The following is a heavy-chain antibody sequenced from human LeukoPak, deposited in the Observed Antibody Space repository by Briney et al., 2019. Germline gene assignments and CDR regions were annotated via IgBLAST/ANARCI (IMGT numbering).Heavy chain of an antibody. V-gene: IGHV1-69*13. Sequence: SVNVSYKASGGTFSSYAISWVRQAPGQGLEWMGGIIPIFGTANYVQKFQGRVTITADESTSTAYMELSSLRPEDTAVYYCARAPPYDSSGYYFDYWGQGTLVTVSS. CDR2: IIPIFGTA. CDR3: ARAPPYDSSGYYFDY. D-gene: IGHD3-22*01. CDR1: GGTFSSYA. J-gene: IGHJ4*02.